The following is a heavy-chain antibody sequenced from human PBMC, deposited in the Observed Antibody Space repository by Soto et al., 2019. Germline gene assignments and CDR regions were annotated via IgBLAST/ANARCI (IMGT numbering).Heavy chain of an antibody. CDR1: GDSVSSNTAS. Sequence: QVQLQQSGPGLVKPSQTLSLTCAISGDSVSSNTASWNWIRQSPSRGLEWLGRTYFRSKWYNDYAVSVKSRIIINPDTSNNQFSLQLNSVTPEDTAVYFXXXXDNLGPKTGYAFDPWGQGIMVTVSS. CDR2: TYFRSKWYN. V-gene: IGHV6-1*01. D-gene: IGHD5-12*01. CDR3: XXXDNLGPKTGYAFDP. J-gene: IGHJ5*02.